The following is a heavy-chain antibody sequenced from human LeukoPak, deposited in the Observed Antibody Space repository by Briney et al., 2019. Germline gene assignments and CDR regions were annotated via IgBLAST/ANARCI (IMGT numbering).Heavy chain of an antibody. D-gene: IGHD4-23*01. J-gene: IGHJ4*02. Sequence: KPSETLSLTCAVFGGSVSGYYWSWIRQPPGKGLEWIGEINHSGSTNYNPSLNSRVTISVVTSKNQFSLSLSSVTAADTAVYYCAREIATSGGNSRALDYWGQGTLVTVSS. CDR3: AREIATSGGNSRALDY. V-gene: IGHV4-34*01. CDR2: INHSGST. CDR1: GGSVSGYY.